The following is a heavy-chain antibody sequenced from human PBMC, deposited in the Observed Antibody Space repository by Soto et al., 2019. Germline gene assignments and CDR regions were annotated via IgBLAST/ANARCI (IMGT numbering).Heavy chain of an antibody. CDR2: IIPIFGTA. J-gene: IGHJ5*02. CDR1: GGTFSSYA. CDR3: ARGPDYYYDSRGYYFGSA. Sequence: QVQLVQSGAEVKKPGSSVKVSCKASGGTFSSYAISWVRQAPGQGLEWMGGIIPIFGTANYAQKFQGRVTFTADESTSTAYMELSSLRSEDTAVYYCARGPDYYYDSRGYYFGSAWGQGTLVTVSS. V-gene: IGHV1-69*12. D-gene: IGHD3-22*01.